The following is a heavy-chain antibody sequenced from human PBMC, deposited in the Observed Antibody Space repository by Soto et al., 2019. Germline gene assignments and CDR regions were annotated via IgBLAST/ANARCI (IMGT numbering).Heavy chain of an antibody. J-gene: IGHJ4*02. Sequence: PGESLKISCKGSGYSFISYWIGWVRQMPGKGLEWMGIIYPGDSDTRYSPSFQGQVTISADKSISTAYLQWSSLKASDTAMYYCARFGGGGNCRNPGCYTFDSGGQGPPAPVSS. CDR1: GYSFISYW. V-gene: IGHV5-51*01. CDR2: IYPGDSDT. CDR3: ARFGGGGNCRNPGCYTFDS. D-gene: IGHD2-15*01.